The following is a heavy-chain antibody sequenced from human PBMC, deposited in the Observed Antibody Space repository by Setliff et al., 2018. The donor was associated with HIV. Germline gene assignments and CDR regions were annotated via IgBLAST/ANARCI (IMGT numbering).Heavy chain of an antibody. CDR3: ARRGYSSGYFDY. CDR1: GGSISSGSYY. Sequence: SETLSLTCTVSGGSISSGSYYWDWIRQPPGKGLEWIGNIYYSGSSYYNPSLKSRVTIPVDTSKNQFSLELSSVTAADTAVYYCARRGYSSGYFDYWGQGMLVTVSS. V-gene: IGHV4-39*01. D-gene: IGHD6-19*01. CDR2: IYYSGSS. J-gene: IGHJ4*02.